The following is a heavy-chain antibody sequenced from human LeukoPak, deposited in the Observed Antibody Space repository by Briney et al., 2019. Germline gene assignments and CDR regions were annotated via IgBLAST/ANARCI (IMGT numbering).Heavy chain of an antibody. CDR2: MSSDGGNQ. CDR1: GFSFSSYA. V-gene: IGHV3-30*01. CDR3: ARGHASGSWLIDY. J-gene: IGHJ4*02. D-gene: IGHD3-10*01. Sequence: GGSLRLSCAASGFSFSSYAIHWVRQAPGKGLEWVTFMSSDGGNQYHADSVKGRFTISRDHSKTALYLQMNSLRAEDTAVYHCARGHASGSWLIDYWGLGTLVTVSS.